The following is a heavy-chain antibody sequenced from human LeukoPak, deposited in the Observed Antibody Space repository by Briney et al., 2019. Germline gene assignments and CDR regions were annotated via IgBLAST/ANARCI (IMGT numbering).Heavy chain of an antibody. D-gene: IGHD2-21*02. J-gene: IGHJ4*02. V-gene: IGHV1-18*01. Sequence: ASVKVSCKPSGYTFTSYALSWVRQAPGQGLEWMGWISTYSGNTNYAQKLQGRITMTVETSTSTAYMELRSLRSDDTAVYYCARGGSRVVTYGNFDYWGQGTLVTVSS. CDR1: GYTFTSYA. CDR2: ISTYSGNT. CDR3: ARGGSRVVTYGNFDY.